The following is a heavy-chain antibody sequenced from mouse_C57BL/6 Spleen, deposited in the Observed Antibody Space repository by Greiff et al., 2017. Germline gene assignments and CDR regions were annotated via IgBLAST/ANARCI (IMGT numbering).Heavy chain of an antibody. Sequence: QVQLQQSGAELVRPGASVKLSCTASGFTFTDYYINWVKQRPGQGLEWIARIYPGSGNTYYTEKFKGKATLTGEKSSSTAYMQLSSLTSVDSAVYFCARGHYYAMGYWGQRTSVTVAS. D-gene: IGHD3-3*01. CDR1: GFTFTDYY. CDR3: ARGHYYAMGY. V-gene: IGHV1-76*01. CDR2: IYPGSGNT. J-gene: IGHJ4*01.